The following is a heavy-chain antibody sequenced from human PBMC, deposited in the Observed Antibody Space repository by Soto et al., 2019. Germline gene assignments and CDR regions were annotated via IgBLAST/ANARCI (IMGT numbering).Heavy chain of an antibody. D-gene: IGHD4-17*01. V-gene: IGHV3-73*01. CDR3: TRGYGDYVRDY. Sequence: EVQRVESGGGLVQPGGSLKLSCAVSGFTFSGSAMHWVRQASGKGLEWVGRIRSKSNSYATAYAASVKGRFTISRDDSKNTAYLQMNSLKTEDTAVYYCTRGYGDYVRDYWGQGTLVTVSS. CDR2: IRSKSNSYAT. J-gene: IGHJ4*02. CDR1: GFTFSGSA.